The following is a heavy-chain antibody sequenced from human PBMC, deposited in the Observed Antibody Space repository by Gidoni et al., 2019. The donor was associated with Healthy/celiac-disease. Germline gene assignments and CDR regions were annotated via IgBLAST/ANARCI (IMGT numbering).Heavy chain of an antibody. V-gene: IGHV3-49*05. Sequence: EVQLVASGGGLVKQGRSLRISCTASGFTFGDYAMRWFRQAPGKGLEWVGFIRSKAYGGTTEYAESVKGRFTISRDDSKSIAYLQMNSLKTEETAVYYCTSDFWGGYYTGIRGRYYYYGMDVWGQGTTVTVSS. CDR1: GFTFGDYA. CDR3: TSDFWGGYYTGIRGRYYYYGMDV. CDR2: IRSKAYGGTT. J-gene: IGHJ6*02. D-gene: IGHD3-3*01.